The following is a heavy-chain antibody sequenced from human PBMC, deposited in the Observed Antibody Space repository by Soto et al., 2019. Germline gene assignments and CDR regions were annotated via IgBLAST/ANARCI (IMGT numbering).Heavy chain of an antibody. V-gene: IGHV4-31*03. D-gene: IGHD5-12*01. CDR1: GGSVSSGAYY. Sequence: QVQLQESDAGLVKASQTLSLTCTVSGGSVSSGAYYWTWIRQRPGKGLEWIGYIYYSGSTYYSPSLKSRLSISLDTSKNQFSLRLSSVTAAETAMYYCARARLRAVYAFDIWGQGTMVTVSS. CDR2: IYYSGST. CDR3: ARARLRAVYAFDI. J-gene: IGHJ3*02.